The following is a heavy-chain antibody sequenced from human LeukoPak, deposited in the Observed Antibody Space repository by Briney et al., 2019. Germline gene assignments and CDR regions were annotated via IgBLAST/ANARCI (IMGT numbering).Heavy chain of an antibody. CDR3: ARHGNSGDYRY. CDR2: IYYSEST. J-gene: IGHJ4*02. CDR1: GGSISSYY. V-gene: IGHV4-59*08. Sequence: SETLSLTCTVSGGSISSYYWSWIRQPPGKGLEWIGYIYYSESTNYNPSLKSRVTISVDTTKNQFSLKLSSVTAADTAVYYCARHGNSGDYRYWGQGTPVTVSS. D-gene: IGHD4-17*01.